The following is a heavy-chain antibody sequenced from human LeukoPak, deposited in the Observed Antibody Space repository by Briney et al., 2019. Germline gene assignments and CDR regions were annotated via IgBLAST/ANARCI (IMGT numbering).Heavy chain of an antibody. CDR2: INHSGST. CDR1: GYSISSGYY. CDR3: APRGSYLGSWFDP. V-gene: IGHV4-38-2*02. J-gene: IGHJ5*02. Sequence: SETLSLTCTVSGYSISSGYYWGWIRQPPGKGLEWIGEINHSGSTNYNPSLKSRVTISVDTSKNQFSLKLSSVTAADTAVYYCAPRGSYLGSWFDPWGQGTLVTVSS. D-gene: IGHD1-26*01.